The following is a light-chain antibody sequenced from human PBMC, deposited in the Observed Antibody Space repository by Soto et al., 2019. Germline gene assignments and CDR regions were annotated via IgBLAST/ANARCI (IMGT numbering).Light chain of an antibody. CDR2: GAS. CDR1: QSVDSK. V-gene: IGKV3-15*01. CDR3: QHYSTWLWT. J-gene: IGKJ1*01. Sequence: EIMMTQSPATLSVSPGERATLSCRASQSVDSKLAWYQQKPGQGPRLLIYGASSRATGIPARFSGSGSGTEFTLTISSLQSEDFAVYYCQHYSTWLWTFGQGTKVEIK.